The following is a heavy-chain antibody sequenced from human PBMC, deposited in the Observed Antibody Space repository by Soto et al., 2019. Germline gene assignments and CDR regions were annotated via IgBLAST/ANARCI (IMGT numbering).Heavy chain of an antibody. CDR3: VRPRPSGENYGMDV. CDR2: LYTEGTT. CDR1: GLTVSHNY. V-gene: IGHV3-53*01. D-gene: IGHD3-10*01. J-gene: IGHJ6*02. Sequence: GGSLRLSCVASGLTVSHNYMAWVRQAPEMGLEWVSILYTEGTTYYTDSVKGRFTISRDSSKNTLFLQMDSLRAEDTAVYYCVRPRPSGENYGMDVWGQGTTVTVS.